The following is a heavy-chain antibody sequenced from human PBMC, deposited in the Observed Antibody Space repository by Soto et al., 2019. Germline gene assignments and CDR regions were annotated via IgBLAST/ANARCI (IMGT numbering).Heavy chain of an antibody. V-gene: IGHV4-39*01. CDR2: IYYSGST. CDR1: GGSISSSSYY. CDR3: ARHERLRSSSWYSYYYYMDV. J-gene: IGHJ6*03. D-gene: IGHD6-13*01. Sequence: QLQLQESGPGLVKPSETLSLTCTVSGGSISSSSYYWGWIRQPPGKGLEWIGSIYYSGSTYYNPSPKSRVTISVDTSKNQFSLKLSSVTAADTAVYYCARHERLRSSSWYSYYYYMDVWGKGTTVTVSS.